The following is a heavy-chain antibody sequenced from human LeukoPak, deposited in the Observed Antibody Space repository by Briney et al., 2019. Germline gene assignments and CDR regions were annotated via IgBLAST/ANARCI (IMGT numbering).Heavy chain of an antibody. D-gene: IGHD1-26*01. CDR3: ARKLGGAFDI. J-gene: IGHJ3*02. Sequence: SQTLSVTCAISGDSVSSDSAAWNWIRQSPSRGLEWLGRTYYRSKWYNEYAVSVKSRIIINPDTSKNQFSLQLNSVTAEDTAVYYCARKLGGAFDIWGQGTMVTVSS. V-gene: IGHV6-1*01. CDR1: GDSVSSDSAA. CDR2: TYYRSKWYN.